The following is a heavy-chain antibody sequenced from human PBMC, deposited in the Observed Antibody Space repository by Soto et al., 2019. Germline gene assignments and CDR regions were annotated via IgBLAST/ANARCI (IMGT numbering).Heavy chain of an antibody. V-gene: IGHV1-46*01. J-gene: IGHJ6*02. Sequence: ASVKVSCKASGYTFTSYYMHWVRQAPGQGLEWMGIINPSGGSTSYAQKFQGRVTMTRDTSTSTVYMELSSLRSEDTAVYYCARDLMLMAYCSGGSCGTTYYYYGLDVWGQGTTVTVSS. CDR3: ARDLMLMAYCSGGSCGTTYYYYGLDV. D-gene: IGHD2-15*01. CDR1: GYTFTSYY. CDR2: INPSGGST.